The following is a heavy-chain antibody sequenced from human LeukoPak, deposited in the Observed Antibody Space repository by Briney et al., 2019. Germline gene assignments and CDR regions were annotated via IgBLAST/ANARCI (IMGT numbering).Heavy chain of an antibody. CDR3: ASLDRHSSSWDNYYYGMDV. D-gene: IGHD6-13*01. J-gene: IGHJ6*02. CDR2: MNPNSSNT. Sequence: GASVKVSCKASGYTFTSYDINWVRQATGQGLEWMGWMNPNSSNTGYTQKFQGRGTMTRNTSISTAYMELSSLRSEDTAVYYCASLDRHSSSWDNYYYGMDVWGQGTTVTVSS. V-gene: IGHV1-8*01. CDR1: GYTFTSYD.